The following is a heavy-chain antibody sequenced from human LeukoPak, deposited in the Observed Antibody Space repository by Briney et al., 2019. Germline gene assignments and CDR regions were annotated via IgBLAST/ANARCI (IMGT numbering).Heavy chain of an antibody. D-gene: IGHD3-22*01. CDR1: GFTFSSYA. CDR3: ATDLNRYYYDSSGYYRDY. CDR2: ISSSSSYI. J-gene: IGHJ4*02. V-gene: IGHV3-21*01. Sequence: GGSLRLSCAASGFTFSSYAMSWVRQAPGKGLEWVSSISSSSSYIYYADSVKGRFTISRDNAKNSLYLQMNSLRAEDTAVYYCATDLNRYYYDSSGYYRDYWGQGTLVTVSS.